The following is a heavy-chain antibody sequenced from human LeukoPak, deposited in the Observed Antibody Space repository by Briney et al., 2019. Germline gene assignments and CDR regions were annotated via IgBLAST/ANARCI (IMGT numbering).Heavy chain of an antibody. CDR3: AVAYYYGSGDAFDI. D-gene: IGHD3-10*01. CDR1: GFTVSNNY. CDR2: INSDSNYI. Sequence: GGSLRLSCAASGFTVSNNYMTWVRQAPGKGLEWVSSINSDSNYIYYADSVQGRFTISRDDAKNSLYLQMNSLRAEDTAVYYCAVAYYYGSGDAFDIWGQGTKVTVSS. J-gene: IGHJ3*02. V-gene: IGHV3-21*01.